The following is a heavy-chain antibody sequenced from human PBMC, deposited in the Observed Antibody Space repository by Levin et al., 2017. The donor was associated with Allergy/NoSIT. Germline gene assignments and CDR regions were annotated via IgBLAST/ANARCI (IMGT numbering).Heavy chain of an antibody. V-gene: IGHV3-23*01. Sequence: SGGSLRLSCAASGFSFNTYAMSWVRQAPGKGLEWVSAISGSGGDTYHTDSVKGRFTISRDNSKNTLYLQMTSLRAEDTAVYYCAKGDQSSAYTSGWYYWGQGTLVTVSS. CDR2: ISGSGGDT. D-gene: IGHD6-19*01. CDR3: AKGDQSSAYTSGWYY. J-gene: IGHJ4*02. CDR1: GFSFNTYA.